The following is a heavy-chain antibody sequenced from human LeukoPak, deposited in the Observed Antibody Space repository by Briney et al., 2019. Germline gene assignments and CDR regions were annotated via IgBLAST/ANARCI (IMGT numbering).Heavy chain of an antibody. V-gene: IGHV4-31*03. D-gene: IGHD3-22*01. J-gene: IGHJ4*02. CDR3: ASSNYYDSSGYLRVFDY. CDR1: GGSISSGGYY. CDR2: IYYSGST. Sequence: SETLSLTCTVSGGSISSGGYYWSWIRQHPGEGLEWIGYIYYSGSTYYNPSLKSRVTISVDTSKNQFSLKLSSVTAADTAVYYCASSNYYDSSGYLRVFDYWGQGTLVTVSS.